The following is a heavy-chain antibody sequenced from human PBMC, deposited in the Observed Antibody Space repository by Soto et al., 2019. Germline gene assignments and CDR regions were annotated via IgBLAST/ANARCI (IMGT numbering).Heavy chain of an antibody. Sequence: EVQLLESGGGLVQPGGSLRLSCAASGFTFSNYAMTWVRQAPGKGLEWVSGISGSGSSIYYADSVKGQFTISRDNSKNTLYLQMNSLRAEDTAVYYCAKGGDSSSWKNWFDPWGQGTLVTVSS. CDR3: AKGGDSSSWKNWFDP. V-gene: IGHV3-23*01. D-gene: IGHD6-13*01. CDR1: GFTFSNYA. CDR2: ISGSGSSI. J-gene: IGHJ5*02.